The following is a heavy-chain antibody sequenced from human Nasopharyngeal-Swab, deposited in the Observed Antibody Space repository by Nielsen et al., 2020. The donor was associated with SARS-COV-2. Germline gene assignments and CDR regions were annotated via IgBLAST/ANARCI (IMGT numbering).Heavy chain of an antibody. Sequence: SETLSLTCAVSGGSISSGGYSWSWIRQPPGKGLEWIGYIYYSGSTYYNPSLKSRVTISVDRSKNQFSLKLSSVTAADTAVYYCARVRGGAPYYYGSGSRLAFDIWGQGTMVTVSS. D-gene: IGHD3-10*01. V-gene: IGHV4-30-2*01. J-gene: IGHJ3*02. CDR2: IYYSGST. CDR1: GGSISSGGYS. CDR3: ARVRGGAPYYYGSGSRLAFDI.